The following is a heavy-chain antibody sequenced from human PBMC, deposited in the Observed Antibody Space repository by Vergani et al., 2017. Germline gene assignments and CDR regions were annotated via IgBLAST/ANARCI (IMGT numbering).Heavy chain of an antibody. CDR2: INPSGGST. V-gene: IGHV1-46*01. Sequence: QVQLVQSGAEVKKPGASVKVSCKASAYTFTNYYIHWVRQAPGQGLEWMGIINPSGGSTTYAQQFQGRLTMTRDTSTSTVYMDLSNLRSEDTAVYYCARSSGYYSYYFDFWGQGTLVTVSS. CDR3: ARSSGYYSYYFDF. J-gene: IGHJ4*02. CDR1: AYTFTNYY. D-gene: IGHD3-22*01.